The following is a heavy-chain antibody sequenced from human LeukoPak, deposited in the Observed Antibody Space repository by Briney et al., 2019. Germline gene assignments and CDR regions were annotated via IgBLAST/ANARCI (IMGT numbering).Heavy chain of an antibody. CDR1: WLNLSNYW. J-gene: IGHJ4*02. Sequence: GGAPRLSFAAPWLNLSNYWKHWGRPTPGKGVVWVSRINSDGSTTSYADSVKGRFTISRDNAKNTLSLQMNSLRAEDTAVYYCATGRSGYGYWGQGTLVTVSS. CDR2: INSDGSTT. D-gene: IGHD5-12*01. V-gene: IGHV3-74*01. CDR3: ATGRSGYGY.